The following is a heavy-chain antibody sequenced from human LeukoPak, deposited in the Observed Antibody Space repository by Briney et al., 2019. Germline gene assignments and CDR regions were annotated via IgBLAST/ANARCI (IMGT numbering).Heavy chain of an antibody. V-gene: IGHV1-58*01. CDR2: IVVGSGNT. Sequence: SVKISCKASGFTFTSSAVQWVRQARGQRLEWIGWIVVGSGNTNYAQKFQERVTITRDMSTSTVYMELSSLRPEDTAVYYCAAEGRPTVVTFRKGAVDLWGQGTMVTVSP. CDR3: AAEGRPTVVTFRKGAVDL. D-gene: IGHD4-23*01. CDR1: GFTFTSSA. J-gene: IGHJ3*01.